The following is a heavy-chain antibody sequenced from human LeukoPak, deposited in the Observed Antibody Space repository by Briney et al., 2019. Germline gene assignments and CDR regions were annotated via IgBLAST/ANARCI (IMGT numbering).Heavy chain of an antibody. J-gene: IGHJ4*02. CDR3: VRDQGAPDY. CDR2: ISGDSSQI. CDR1: GFTFSGYA. D-gene: IGHD1-26*01. V-gene: IGHV3-48*01. Sequence: PGGSLRLSXAASGFTFSGYAMNWVRQAPGKGLEWISYISGDSSQIVYADSVKGRFTTSRDNAKNSLHLQMSSLRVEDTALYYCVRDQGAPDYWGQGTLLTVSS.